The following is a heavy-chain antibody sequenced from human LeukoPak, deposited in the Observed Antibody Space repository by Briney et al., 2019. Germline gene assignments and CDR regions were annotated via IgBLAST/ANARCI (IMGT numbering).Heavy chain of an antibody. J-gene: IGHJ3*01. CDR2: IRSKANNYAT. Sequence: PGGSLRLSCAASGFTFSGSAMHWVRQASGKGLEWVGRIRSKANNYATAYAASVKGRFTISRDDSKNTAYLQMNSLKTEDTAVYYCVKDIQLSTWGLGTMVTVSS. CDR3: VKDIQLST. V-gene: IGHV3-73*01. CDR1: GFTFSGSA. D-gene: IGHD5-24*01.